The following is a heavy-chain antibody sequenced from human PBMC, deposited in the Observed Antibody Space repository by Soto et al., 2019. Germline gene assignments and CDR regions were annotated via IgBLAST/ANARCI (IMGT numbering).Heavy chain of an antibody. J-gene: IGHJ4*02. D-gene: IGHD6-6*01. V-gene: IGHV3-30-3*01. CDR2: ISYDESNK. Sequence: QLQLVESGGGVVQAGRSLRLSCVASGITFSSFTMHWVRQAPGKGLEWVALISYDESNKYYADSVKGRFTISRDNSMNTLYLQTDSLRVEDTAVYYCARAYSSSSFGGYWGQGTLVTVSS. CDR1: GITFSSFT. CDR3: ARAYSSSSFGGY.